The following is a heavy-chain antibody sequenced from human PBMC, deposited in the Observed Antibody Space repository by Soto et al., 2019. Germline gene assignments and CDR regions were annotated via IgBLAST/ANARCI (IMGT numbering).Heavy chain of an antibody. V-gene: IGHV1-69*08. Sequence: HVQLVQSGAEVRSPGSSVKVSCKASGDKFSSYTISWVRQAPGQGLEWMGRIVSFAGVPIYAQMFQGRITITADSSSSTAYMELTSLTSDDTAVYYCAREPSIAAVGIPLYSYYYMDVWGEGTAVTVS. D-gene: IGHD6-25*01. CDR3: AREPSIAAVGIPLYSYYYMDV. J-gene: IGHJ6*03. CDR1: GDKFSSYT. CDR2: IVSFAGVP.